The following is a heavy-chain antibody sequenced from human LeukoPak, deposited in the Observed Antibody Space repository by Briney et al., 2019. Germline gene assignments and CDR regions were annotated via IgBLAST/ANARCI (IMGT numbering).Heavy chain of an antibody. V-gene: IGHV3-23*01. CDR1: GFTFRSYA. D-gene: IGHD6-13*01. CDR2: ISGSGSST. J-gene: IGHJ4*02. CDR3: AKMQWSSWYGDY. Sequence: PGGSLRLSCAASGFTFRSYAMNWVRQAPGKGLEWVSAISGSGSSTYYADSVKGRFTISRDNSKNTLYLQMNSLRAEDTAVYYCAKMQWSSWYGDYWGQGTLVTVSS.